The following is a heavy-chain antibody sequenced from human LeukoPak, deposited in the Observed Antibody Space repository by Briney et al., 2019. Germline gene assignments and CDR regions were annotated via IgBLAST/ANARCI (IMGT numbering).Heavy chain of an antibody. J-gene: IGHJ6*03. V-gene: IGHV4-39*07. CDR2: IYYSGST. CDR3: AKDPFIAAAGTGYYYMDV. D-gene: IGHD6-13*01. Sequence: SETLSLTCTVSGGSISSSSYYWGWIRQPPGKGLEWIGSIYYSGSTYYNPSLKSRVTISVDTSKNQFSLKLSSVTAADTAVYYCAKDPFIAAAGTGYYYMDVWGKGTTVTVSS. CDR1: GGSISSSSYY.